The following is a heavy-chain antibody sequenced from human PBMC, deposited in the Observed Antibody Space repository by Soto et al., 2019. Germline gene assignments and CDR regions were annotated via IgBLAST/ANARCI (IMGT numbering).Heavy chain of an antibody. CDR3: ATMMRAARESQH. J-gene: IGHJ1*01. D-gene: IGHD6-6*01. CDR1: GFTVSSNY. Sequence: LRLSCVASGFTVSSNYMSWVRQAPGKGLEWVSIIYSGGSTYYADSVKGRFTISRDNFRNTLYLQMNSLRAEDTAVYYCATMMRAARESQHWGQGTLVTVSS. V-gene: IGHV3-53*01. CDR2: IYSGGST.